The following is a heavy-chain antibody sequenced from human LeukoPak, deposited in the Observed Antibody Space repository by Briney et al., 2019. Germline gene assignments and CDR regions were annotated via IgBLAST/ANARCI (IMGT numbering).Heavy chain of an antibody. V-gene: IGHV1-46*01. CDR1: VYTFTSYY. D-gene: IGHD1-26*01. CDR3: ARTSGSYYHDY. CDR2: INPSGGST. J-gene: IGHJ4*02. Sequence: ASVTVSFTSSVYTFTSYYMHWVRQAPGQGLEWMGIINPSGGSTSYAQKFQGRVTMTRDTSTSTVYMELSSLRSEDTAVDYCARTSGSYYHDYWGQGTLVTVSS.